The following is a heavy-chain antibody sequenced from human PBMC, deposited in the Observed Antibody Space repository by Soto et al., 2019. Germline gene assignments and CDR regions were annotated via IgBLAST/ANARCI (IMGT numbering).Heavy chain of an antibody. CDR1: GGTFSRSS. V-gene: IGHV1-69*01. Sequence: QVHLVQSGAEVKKPGSSVKVSCRASGGTFSRSSIAWVRQAPGQGLEWMGGIAPLYGTANYAQRLQGRVTITAHESTGTAYMELSGLRAEDTAVYYCAREIRYYGSGIFDSWGQGTLVIVSA. J-gene: IGHJ4*02. D-gene: IGHD3-10*01. CDR2: IAPLYGTA. CDR3: AREIRYYGSGIFDS.